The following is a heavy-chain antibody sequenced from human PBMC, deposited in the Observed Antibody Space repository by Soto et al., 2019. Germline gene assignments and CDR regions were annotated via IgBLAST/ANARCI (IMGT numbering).Heavy chain of an antibody. D-gene: IGHD5-12*01. CDR3: ASGRYSGYDDYYYYMDV. V-gene: IGHV5-51*01. J-gene: IGHJ6*03. Sequence: PGESLKISCKGSGYSFTSYWIGWVRQMPGKGLEWMGIIYPGDSDTRYSPSFQGQVTISADKSISTAYLQWSSLKASDTAMYYCASGRYSGYDDYYYYMDVWGKGTTVTVSS. CDR2: IYPGDSDT. CDR1: GYSFTSYW.